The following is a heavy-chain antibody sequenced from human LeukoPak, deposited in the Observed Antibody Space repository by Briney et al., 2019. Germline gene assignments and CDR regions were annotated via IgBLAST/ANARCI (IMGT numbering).Heavy chain of an antibody. CDR2: IIPIFGTA. V-gene: IGHV1-69*13. Sequence: SVKVSCKASGGTFSSYAISWVRQAPGQGLEWMGGIIPIFGTANYAQKFQGRVTITADESTSTAYMELSSLRSEDTAVYYCARDRSEYCSSTSCYFMGWFDPWGQGTLVTVSS. CDR3: ARDRSEYCSSTSCYFMGWFDP. D-gene: IGHD2-2*01. J-gene: IGHJ5*02. CDR1: GGTFSSYA.